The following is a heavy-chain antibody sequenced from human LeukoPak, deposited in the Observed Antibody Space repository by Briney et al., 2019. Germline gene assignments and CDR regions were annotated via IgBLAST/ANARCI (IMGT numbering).Heavy chain of an antibody. CDR1: GYTFTSYG. CDR2: ISAYNGNT. V-gene: IGHV1-18*03. J-gene: IGHJ4*02. CDR3: ARDNLAAIAGWGLDY. D-gene: IGHD2-15*01. Sequence: GASVKVSCKASGYTFTSYGISWVRQAPGQGLEWMGWISAYNGNTYYAPNLQGRVTMTTDTSTSTAYMKLRSLRSDDMAVYYCARDNLAAIAGWGLDYWGQGTLVTVSS.